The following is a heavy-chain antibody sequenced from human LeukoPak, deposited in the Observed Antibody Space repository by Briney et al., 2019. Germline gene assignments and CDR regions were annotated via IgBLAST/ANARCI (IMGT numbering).Heavy chain of an antibody. J-gene: IGHJ4*02. V-gene: IGHV3-30*03. D-gene: IGHD4-17*01. CDR3: ATDHGFHYGAYFDY. CDR2: ISYDGSNK. CDR1: GFTFSSFG. Sequence: GGSLRLSCAASGFTFSSFGMHWVRQAPGKGLEWVAVISYDGSNKYSADSVKSRFTISRDNSKNTLYLQMNSLRAEDTAVYYCATDHGFHYGAYFDYWGQGTLVTVSS.